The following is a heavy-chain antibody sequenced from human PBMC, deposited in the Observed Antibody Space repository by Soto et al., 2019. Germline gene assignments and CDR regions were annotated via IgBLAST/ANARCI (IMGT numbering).Heavy chain of an antibody. CDR1: GFTFSSYA. Sequence: QVQLVESGGGVAQPGRSLRLSCAASGFTFSSYAMHWVRQAPGKGLEWVAVISYDGSNKYYADSVKGRFTISRDNSKNTLYLQMNSLRAEDTAVYYCAKGEDIVLVPAAMYYYYGMDVWGQGTTVTVSS. CDR3: AKGEDIVLVPAAMYYYYGMDV. J-gene: IGHJ6*02. D-gene: IGHD2-2*01. V-gene: IGHV3-30-3*01. CDR2: ISYDGSNK.